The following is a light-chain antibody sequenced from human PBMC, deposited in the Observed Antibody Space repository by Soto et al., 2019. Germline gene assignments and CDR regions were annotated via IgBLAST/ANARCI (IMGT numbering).Light chain of an antibody. CDR3: QSYDSSHVV. CDR1: SSNIGAGYD. J-gene: IGLJ2*01. V-gene: IGLV1-40*01. Sequence: QSVLTQPPSVSGAPGQRVNISCTGSSSNIGAGYDVHWYQQLPGTAPKLLIYGNSNRPSGVPDRFSGSKSGTSASLAITGLQAEDEADYYCQSYDSSHVVFGGVTKLTVL. CDR2: GNS.